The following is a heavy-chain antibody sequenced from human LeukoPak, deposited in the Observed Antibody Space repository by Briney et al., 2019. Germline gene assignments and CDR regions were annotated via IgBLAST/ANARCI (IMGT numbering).Heavy chain of an antibody. CDR2: IYSSGST. V-gene: IGHV4-59*01. J-gene: IGHJ5*02. CDR1: GGSISNFY. Sequence: PSETLSLTCSISGGSISNFYWSWIRQPPGKGLEWIGYIYSSGSTIYNPSLKNRVTFSLDMSKNQFSLNLTSVTAADTAVYYCARDRPTTYSASSDWFDPWGQGTLVTVSS. D-gene: IGHD6-13*01. CDR3: ARDRPTTYSASSDWFDP.